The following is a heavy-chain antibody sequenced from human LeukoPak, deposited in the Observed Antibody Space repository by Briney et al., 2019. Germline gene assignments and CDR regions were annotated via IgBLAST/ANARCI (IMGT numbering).Heavy chain of an antibody. D-gene: IGHD5-18*01. V-gene: IGHV3-74*01. Sequence: PGGSLRLSCAASGFTFSSHWMHWVRQVPGKGLVWVSRINSDGSSISYAESVKGRFTISRDNAKNTLYLQMNSLRVEDTAVYHCASDTVDTAVGIDCWGQGTLVTVSS. CDR3: ASDTVDTAVGIDC. CDR1: GFTFSSHW. CDR2: INSDGSSI. J-gene: IGHJ4*02.